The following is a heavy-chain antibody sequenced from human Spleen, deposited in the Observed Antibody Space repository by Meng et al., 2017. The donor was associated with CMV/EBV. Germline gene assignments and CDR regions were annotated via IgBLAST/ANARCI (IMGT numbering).Heavy chain of an antibody. Sequence: ASVKVSCKASAYTFTGYYMHWVRQAPGQGLEWMGWINPKSGGTDYAQKFQGRVTMTRDTSIRTVYMELTRLSSDDTALYFCTRGGNWNYLRFFDYWGQGTLVTVSS. CDR2: INPKSGGT. J-gene: IGHJ4*02. D-gene: IGHD1-7*01. CDR3: TRGGNWNYLRFFDY. CDR1: AYTFTGYY. V-gene: IGHV1-2*02.